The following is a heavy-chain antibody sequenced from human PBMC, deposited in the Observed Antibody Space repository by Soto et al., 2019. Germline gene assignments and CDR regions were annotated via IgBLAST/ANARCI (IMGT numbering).Heavy chain of an antibody. CDR1: GYDFTAYD. V-gene: IGHV1-8*02. J-gene: IGHJ6*02. CDR2: MNPINGAT. D-gene: IGHD6-13*01. CDR3: GRGPSPRAPAGGTPFYYAMDV. Sequence: ASVKVSCKASGYDFTAYDINWVRQASGQGLEWMGWMNPINGATGSARRFQGRVSMTRNTATGTAYLELTSLRSDDTAVYYCGRGPSPRAPAGGTPFYYAMDVWGQGTTVTVSS.